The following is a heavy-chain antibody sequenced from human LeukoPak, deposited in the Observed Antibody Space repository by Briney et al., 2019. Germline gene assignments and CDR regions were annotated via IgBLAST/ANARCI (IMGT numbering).Heavy chain of an antibody. J-gene: IGHJ5*02. D-gene: IGHD3-10*01. V-gene: IGHV3-73*01. CDR2: IRSKANSYAT. CDR3: TRGYYGSGSYYWFDP. CDR1: GFTFSGSA. Sequence: GGSLRLSCAASGFTFSGSAMHWVRQASGKGLEWVSRIRSKANSYATAYAASVKGRFTISRDDSKNTAYLQMNSLKTEDTAVYYCTRGYYGSGSYYWFDPWGQGTLVTVSS.